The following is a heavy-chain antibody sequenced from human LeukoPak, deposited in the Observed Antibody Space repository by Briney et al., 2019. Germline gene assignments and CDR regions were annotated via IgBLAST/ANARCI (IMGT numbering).Heavy chain of an antibody. CDR3: AKAWQWGFY. V-gene: IGHV3-23*01. CDR1: GFTFSDYY. Sequence: GGSLRLSCAASGFTFSDYYMSWIRQAPGKGLEWVSAISGSGGSTYYADSVKGRFTISRDNSKNTLYLQMNSLRAEDTAVYYCAKAWQWGFYWGQGTLVTVSS. D-gene: IGHD6-19*01. J-gene: IGHJ4*02. CDR2: ISGSGGST.